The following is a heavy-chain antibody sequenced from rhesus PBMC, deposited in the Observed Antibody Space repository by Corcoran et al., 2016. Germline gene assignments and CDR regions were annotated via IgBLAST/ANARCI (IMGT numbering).Heavy chain of an antibody. CDR1: GFSLTTSGMG. D-gene: IGHD4-11*01. J-gene: IGHJ4*01. CDR2: ISWDVDK. Sequence: QVTLKESGPALVKPTQTLTLTCTFSGFSLTTSGMGVGWIRHPKWKALEWHAHISWDVDKRCSTSLKSRLTSSKDTAKNQAVLTMTNVDPMDTATYYGARNYDKIDYWGQGVRVTVSS. V-gene: IGHV2-152*01. CDR3: ARNYDKIDY.